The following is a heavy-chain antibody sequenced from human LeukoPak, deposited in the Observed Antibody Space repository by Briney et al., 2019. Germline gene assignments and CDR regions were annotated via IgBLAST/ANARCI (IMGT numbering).Heavy chain of an antibody. Sequence: GGSLRLSCAASGFTFSSYWMHWVRQAPGKGLVWVSRINSDGSSTSYADSVKGRFTISRDNAKNTLYLQMNSLRAEDTAVYYCARIGKSGWYTGNWFDPWGQGTLVTVSS. CDR1: GFTFSSYW. J-gene: IGHJ5*02. CDR3: ARIGKSGWYTGNWFDP. CDR2: INSDGSST. D-gene: IGHD6-19*01. V-gene: IGHV3-74*01.